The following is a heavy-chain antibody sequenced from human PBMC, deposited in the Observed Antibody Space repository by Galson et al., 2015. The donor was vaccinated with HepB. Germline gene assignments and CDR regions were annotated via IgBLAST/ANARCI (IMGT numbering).Heavy chain of an antibody. CDR2: ISYDGNNK. Sequence: SLRLSCAASGFILSSNYMSWVRQAPGKGLEWVAVISYDGNNKYYADSVRGRFTISRDDSKNTLYLQMNSLRTEDTAVFYCAKEMYTYDPGYYFDSWGQGTLVTVSS. CDR1: GFILSSNY. D-gene: IGHD3-22*01. CDR3: AKEMYTYDPGYYFDS. J-gene: IGHJ4*02. V-gene: IGHV3-30*18.